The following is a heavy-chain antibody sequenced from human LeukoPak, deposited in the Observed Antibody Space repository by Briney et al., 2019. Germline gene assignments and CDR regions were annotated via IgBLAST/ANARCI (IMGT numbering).Heavy chain of an antibody. CDR3: ARDPRSGWFDP. CDR1: GGSISSYY. J-gene: IGHJ5*02. CDR2: IYYSGST. Sequence: SETLSLTCTVSGGSISSYYWSWIRQPPGKGLEWIGYIYYSGSTNHNPSLKSRVTISVDTSKNQFSLKLSSVTTADTAVYYCARDPRSGWFDPWGQGTLVTVSS. D-gene: IGHD3-3*01. V-gene: IGHV4-59*01.